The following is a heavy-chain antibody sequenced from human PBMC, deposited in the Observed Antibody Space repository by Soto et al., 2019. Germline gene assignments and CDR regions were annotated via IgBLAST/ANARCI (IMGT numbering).Heavy chain of an antibody. J-gene: IGHJ6*02. Sequence: QVQLVQSGAEVKKHGSSVKVSCKASGGTFSSYASRWVRQAPEQGLEWMGGIIPIFGTANYAQKFQGRVTITADESTSTAYMELSSLRSEDTAVYYCASYGGYNPYYYGMDVWGQGTTVTVSS. CDR3: ASYGGYNPYYYGMDV. CDR2: IIPIFGTA. D-gene: IGHD5-12*01. V-gene: IGHV1-69*12. CDR1: GGTFSSYA.